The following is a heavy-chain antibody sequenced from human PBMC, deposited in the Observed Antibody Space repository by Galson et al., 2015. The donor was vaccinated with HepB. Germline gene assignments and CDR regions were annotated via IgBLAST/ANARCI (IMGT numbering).Heavy chain of an antibody. CDR1: GFTFSSYG. Sequence: SLRLSCAASGFTFSSYGMHWVRQAPGKGLEWVAVIWYDGSNKYYADSVKGRFTISRDNSKNTLYLQMNSLRAEDTAVYYCARGHTAGPRISEYMDVWGKGTTVTVSS. D-gene: IGHD2/OR15-2a*01. CDR3: ARGHTAGPRISEYMDV. V-gene: IGHV3-33*01. CDR2: IWYDGSNK. J-gene: IGHJ6*03.